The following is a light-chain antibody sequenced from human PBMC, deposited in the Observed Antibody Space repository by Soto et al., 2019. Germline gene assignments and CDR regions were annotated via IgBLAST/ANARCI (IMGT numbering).Light chain of an antibody. CDR1: QSLLHTNGNTY. CDR2: LAS. Sequence: DIVMTQSPLSLPVTPGEPASISCRSSQSLLHTNGNTYLDWYVRKPGQSPQLLIYLASYRASGVPDRFSGSGSGTEFTLNISRVEAEDFGVYYCMQCLQTPLTFGGGTKVEIK. V-gene: IGKV2-28*01. CDR3: MQCLQTPLT. J-gene: IGKJ4*01.